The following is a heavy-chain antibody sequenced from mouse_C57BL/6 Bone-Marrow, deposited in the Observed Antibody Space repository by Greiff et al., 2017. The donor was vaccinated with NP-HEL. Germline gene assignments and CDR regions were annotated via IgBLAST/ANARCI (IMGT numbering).Heavy chain of an antibody. Sequence: QVQLKESGAELVRPGASVKLSCKASGYTFTDYYINWVKQRPGQGLEWIARIYPGSGNTYYNEKFKGKATLTAEKSSSTAYMQLSSLTSEDSAVYFCARENDGYPYWYFDVWGTGTTVTVSS. CDR2: IYPGSGNT. J-gene: IGHJ1*03. V-gene: IGHV1-76*01. CDR3: ARENDGYPYWYFDV. D-gene: IGHD2-3*01. CDR1: GYTFTDYY.